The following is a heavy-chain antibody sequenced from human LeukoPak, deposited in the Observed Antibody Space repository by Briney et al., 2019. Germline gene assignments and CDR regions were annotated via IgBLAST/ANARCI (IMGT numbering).Heavy chain of an antibody. D-gene: IGHD6-19*01. V-gene: IGHV3-23*01. Sequence: GGSLRLSCAASGFTFTTYEMNWVRQAPGKGLEWVSYISGSGDSTYYADSVMGRFTISRDSSKNTLSLQMNSPRAEDTAVYYCAARPPTAVAGPFDYWGQGTLVTVSS. CDR3: AARPPTAVAGPFDY. CDR1: GFTFTTYE. J-gene: IGHJ4*02. CDR2: ISGSGDST.